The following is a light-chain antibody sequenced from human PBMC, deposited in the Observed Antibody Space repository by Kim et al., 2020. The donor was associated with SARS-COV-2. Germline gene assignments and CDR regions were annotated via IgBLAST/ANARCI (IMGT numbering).Light chain of an antibody. CDR1: SLRSYY. J-gene: IGLJ2*01. CDR2: GKN. V-gene: IGLV3-19*01. CDR3: NSRDSSGNHLV. Sequence: LGKTARITCQGDSLRSYYASWYQQKPGQAPVLVIYGKNNRPSGIPDRFSGSSSGNTASLTITGAQAEDEADYYCNSRDSSGNHLVFGGGTQLTVL.